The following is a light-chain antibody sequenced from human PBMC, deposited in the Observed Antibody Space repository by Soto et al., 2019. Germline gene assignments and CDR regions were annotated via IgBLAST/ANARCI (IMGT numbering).Light chain of an antibody. V-gene: IGKV1-5*03. CDR1: QSIRRW. J-gene: IGKJ1*01. CDR2: KAS. CDR3: QQYNDYSWT. Sequence: DIQMTQSPSMLSASVGDRVTIACRASQSIRRWLAWYQQKPGKAPRLLIYKASTLEIGVPSRFSGSGSGTEFTLTISSLQPDDVAIYYCQQYNDYSWTFGQGTKVDI.